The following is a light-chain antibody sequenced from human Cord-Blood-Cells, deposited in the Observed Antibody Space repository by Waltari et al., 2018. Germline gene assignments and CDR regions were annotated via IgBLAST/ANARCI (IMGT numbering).Light chain of an antibody. J-gene: IGKJ1*01. CDR3: QQSYSTPRT. CDR1: QSISSY. CDR2: AAS. Sequence: DLKMTQSPSSLSASVGDRVTITCRASQSISSYLNWDQQKPGKAPKLLIYAASSLQSGVPSRFSGSGSGTDFTLTISSLQPEDFATYYCQQSYSTPRTFGQGTKVEIK. V-gene: IGKV1-39*01.